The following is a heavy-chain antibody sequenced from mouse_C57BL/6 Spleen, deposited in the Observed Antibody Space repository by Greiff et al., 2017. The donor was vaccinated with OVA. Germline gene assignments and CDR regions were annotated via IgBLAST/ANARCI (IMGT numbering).Heavy chain of an antibody. D-gene: IGHD1-1*01. J-gene: IGHJ2*01. V-gene: IGHV1-54*01. CDR3: ARGVLRYPFDY. CDR1: GYAFTNYL. CDR2: INPGSGGT. Sequence: QVQLQQSGAELVRPGTSVKVSCKASGYAFTNYLIEWVKQRPGQGLEWIGVINPGSGGTNYNEKFKGKATLTADKSSSTAYMQLSSLTSEDSAVYFCARGVLRYPFDYWGQGTTLTVSS.